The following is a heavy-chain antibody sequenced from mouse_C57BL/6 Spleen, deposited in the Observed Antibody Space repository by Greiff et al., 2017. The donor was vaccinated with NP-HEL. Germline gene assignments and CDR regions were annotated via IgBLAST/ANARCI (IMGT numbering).Heavy chain of an antibody. D-gene: IGHD2-5*01. V-gene: IGHV1-69*01. CDR3: ARPSYYSNLYYFDY. CDR2: LDPSDSYT. CDR1: GYTFTSYW. J-gene: IGHJ2*01. Sequence: QVQLQQPGAELVMPGASVKLSCKASGYTFTSYWMHWVKQRPGQGLEWIGKLDPSDSYTNYNQKFKGKSTLTVDKSSSTAYMQLSSLTSEDSAVYYCARPSYYSNLYYFDYWGQGTTLTVSS.